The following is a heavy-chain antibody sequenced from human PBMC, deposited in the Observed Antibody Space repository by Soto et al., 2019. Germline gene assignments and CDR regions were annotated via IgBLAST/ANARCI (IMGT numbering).Heavy chain of an antibody. D-gene: IGHD6-19*01. J-gene: IGHJ2*01. Sequence: EMQLVESGGGLIQPGGSLRLSCAASGFTVSSNYMTWVRQAPGKGLEWVSVLYAGGSTYYADSVKGRFTISRDNSKNTLYLQMNSLRAEDTAVYYCAKSSGWSYWSFDLWGRGTLVTVSS. CDR1: GFTVSSNY. CDR2: LYAGGST. V-gene: IGHV3-53*01. CDR3: AKSSGWSYWSFDL.